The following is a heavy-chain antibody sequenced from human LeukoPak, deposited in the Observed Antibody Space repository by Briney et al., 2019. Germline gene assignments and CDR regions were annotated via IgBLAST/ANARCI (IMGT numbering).Heavy chain of an antibody. D-gene: IGHD4-23*01. J-gene: IGHJ4*02. V-gene: IGHV3-21*01. CDR1: GFAFTAYG. CDR2: IGPGPSRT. Sequence: GGSLRLSCAASGFAFTAYGMNWVRQAPGKGLEWLSYIGPGPSRTYYADSVRGRFVISRDDAKNSLYLQMSSLRAEDTAVYYCARDYVTVAPDYGGRGTLVTVSS. CDR3: ARDYVTVAPDY.